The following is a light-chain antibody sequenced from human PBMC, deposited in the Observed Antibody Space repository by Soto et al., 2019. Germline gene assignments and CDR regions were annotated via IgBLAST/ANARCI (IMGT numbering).Light chain of an antibody. J-gene: IGKJ4*01. CDR3: QQYYSTPLT. CDR1: QSVLFRSNNKNY. Sequence: DIVVTQSPGSLAVSLGERATINCRSSQSVLFRSNNKNYLAWYQQKAGQPPKLLIYWASTRESGVPDRFSGSGSGTDFTLTISSLQAEDVAVYYCQQYYSTPLTFGGGTKVEIK. V-gene: IGKV4-1*01. CDR2: WAS.